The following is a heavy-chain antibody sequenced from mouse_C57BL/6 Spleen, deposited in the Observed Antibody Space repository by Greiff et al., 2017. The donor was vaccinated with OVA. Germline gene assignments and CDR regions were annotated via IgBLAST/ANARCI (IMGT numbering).Heavy chain of an antibody. V-gene: IGHV1-64*01. CDR2: IHPNSGST. CDR1: GYTFTSYW. CDR3: ARWGAGKEGYFDY. D-gene: IGHD2-1*01. Sequence: QVQLQQPGAELVKPGASVKLSCKASGYTFTSYWMHWVKQRPGQGLEWIGMIHPNSGSTNYNEKFKSKATLTVDKSSSTAYMQLSSLTSEDSAVYDGARWGAGKEGYFDYRGQGTTLTVSS. J-gene: IGHJ2*01.